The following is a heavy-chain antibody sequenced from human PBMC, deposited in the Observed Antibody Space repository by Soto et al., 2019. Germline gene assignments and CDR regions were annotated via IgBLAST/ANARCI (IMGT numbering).Heavy chain of an antibody. CDR2: IYWDDDK. CDR1: GFSLTTSGVG. J-gene: IGHJ4*02. Sequence: QITLKESGPTLVKPTQTLTLTCTFSGFSLTTSGVGVGWIRQPPGKALEWLTVIYWDDDKRYSPSLQNRLTITKDTSKNQVVLTMTNMDPVDTATYYCARISEGVVVSAWTSYFDSWGQGALVTVSS. CDR3: ARISEGVVVSAWTSYFDS. V-gene: IGHV2-5*02. D-gene: IGHD2-21*02.